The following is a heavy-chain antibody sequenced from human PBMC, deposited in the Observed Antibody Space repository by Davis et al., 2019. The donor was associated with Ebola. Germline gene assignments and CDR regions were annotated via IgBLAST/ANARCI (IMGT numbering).Heavy chain of an antibody. D-gene: IGHD4-17*01. J-gene: IGHJ4*02. CDR3: VGDYGDWGWD. CDR2: ISSSSSYI. Sequence: GESLKISCAASGFTFSSYSMNWVRQAPGKGLEWVSSISSSSSYIYYADSVKGRFTISRDNAKNSLYLQMNSLRAEDTAVYYCVGDYGDWGWDWGQGTLVTVSS. CDR1: GFTFSSYS. V-gene: IGHV3-21*01.